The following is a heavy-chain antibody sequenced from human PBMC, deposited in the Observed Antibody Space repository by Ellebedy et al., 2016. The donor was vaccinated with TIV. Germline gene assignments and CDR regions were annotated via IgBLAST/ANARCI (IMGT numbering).Heavy chain of an antibody. J-gene: IGHJ4*02. CDR2: INPSSGST. V-gene: IGHV1-46*04. CDR3: ASRDGYNSGYDY. Sequence: AASVKVSCKASGYTFSNYFVHWVRQAPGQGLEWMGIINPSSGSTTYAQKLQGRLTMTRDTSTSTVYMELSSLRSEDTAVYYCASRDGYNSGYDYWGQGTLVTVSS. D-gene: IGHD5-24*01. CDR1: GYTFSNYF.